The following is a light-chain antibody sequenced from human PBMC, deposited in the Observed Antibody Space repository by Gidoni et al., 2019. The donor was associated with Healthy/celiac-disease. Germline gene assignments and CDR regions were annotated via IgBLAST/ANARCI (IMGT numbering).Light chain of an antibody. CDR2: DAS. V-gene: IGKV1-33*01. J-gene: IGKJ2*01. CDR1: QDISNY. Sequence: DIQMTQSPSSLSASVGDRVTITCQASQDISNYLNLYQQKPGKAPKLLIYDASNLETGVPSRFSGSGSGTDFTFTISSLQPEDIATYYCQQYDNLPPHTFGQGTKLEIK. CDR3: QQYDNLPPHT.